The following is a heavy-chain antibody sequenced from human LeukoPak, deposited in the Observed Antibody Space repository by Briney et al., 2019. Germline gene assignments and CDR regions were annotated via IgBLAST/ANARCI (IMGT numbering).Heavy chain of an antibody. V-gene: IGHV4-39*07. J-gene: IGHJ4*02. CDR3: ASHPPALHYYDSSGYPD. D-gene: IGHD3-22*01. Sequence: SETLSLTCTVSGGSISSSSYYWGWIRQPPGKGLEWIGSIYHSGSTYYNPSLKSRVTISVDTSKNQFSLKLSSVTAADTAVYYCASHPPALHYYDSSGYPDWGQGTLVTVSS. CDR2: IYHSGST. CDR1: GGSISSSSYY.